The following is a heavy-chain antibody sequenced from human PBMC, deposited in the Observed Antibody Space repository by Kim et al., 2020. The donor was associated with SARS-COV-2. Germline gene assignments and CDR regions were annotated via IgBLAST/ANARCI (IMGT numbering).Heavy chain of an antibody. D-gene: IGHD2-15*01. CDR1: GFTFSGYW. CDR3: ARDGYCSGGRCYSGHYSFDP. V-gene: IGHV3-7*01. Sequence: GGSLRLSCAASGFTFSGYWMSWVHQAPGKGLEWVANINQIGSEKSYVDSVKGRFTISRDNAKNSLYLQMDSLRAEDTAVYYCARDGYCSGGRCYSGHYSFDPWGQGTLVTVSS. J-gene: IGHJ5*02. CDR2: INQIGSEK.